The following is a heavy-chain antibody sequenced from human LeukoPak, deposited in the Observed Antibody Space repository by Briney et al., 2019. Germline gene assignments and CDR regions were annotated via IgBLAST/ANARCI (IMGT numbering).Heavy chain of an antibody. CDR1: GSSFTSYW. CDR2: IYPGDSDT. D-gene: IGHD6-13*01. V-gene: IGHV5-51*01. J-gene: IGHJ3*02. CDR3: ARQSGYSSSWYKDAFDI. Sequence: HGESLQISCQGSGSSFTSYWIGWVRQLPGKGLEWMGIIYPGDSDTRYSPSFQGQVTISADKSISTAYLQWSSLKASDTAMYYCARQSGYSSSWYKDAFDIWGQGTMVTASS.